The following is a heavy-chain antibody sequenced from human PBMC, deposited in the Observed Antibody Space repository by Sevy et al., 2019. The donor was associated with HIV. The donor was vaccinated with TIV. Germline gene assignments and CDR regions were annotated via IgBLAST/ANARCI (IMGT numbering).Heavy chain of an antibody. V-gene: IGHV3-48*04. D-gene: IGHD4-17*01. CDR2: IRAENSGT. J-gene: IGHJ4*01. CDR3: VRDYAVAFDH. CDR1: GFDFRTYP. Sequence: RLSCVASGFDFRTYPMNWVRQAPGKGLEWISNIRAENSGTNYADSVKGRFTVSRDNAQNSLYLQMNSLRVEDSAVYYCVRDYAVAFDHWGHGVLVTVSS.